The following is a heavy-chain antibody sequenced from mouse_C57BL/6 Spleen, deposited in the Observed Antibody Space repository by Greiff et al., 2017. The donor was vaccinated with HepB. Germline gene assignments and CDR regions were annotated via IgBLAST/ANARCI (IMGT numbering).Heavy chain of an antibody. V-gene: IGHV1-81*01. J-gene: IGHJ3*01. D-gene: IGHD2-4*01. Sequence: VMLVESGAELARPGASVKLSCKASGYTFTSYGISWVKQRTGQGLEWIGEIYPRSGNTYYNEKFKGKATLTADKSSSTAYMELRSLTSEDSAVYFCAREETHYDYDDGWFAYWGQGTLVTVSA. CDR2: IYPRSGNT. CDR1: GYTFTSYG. CDR3: AREETHYDYDDGWFAY.